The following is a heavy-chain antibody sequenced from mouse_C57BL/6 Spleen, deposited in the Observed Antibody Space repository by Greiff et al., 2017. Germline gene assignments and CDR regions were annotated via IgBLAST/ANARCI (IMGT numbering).Heavy chain of an antibody. D-gene: IGHD2-1*01. CDR1: GYTFTSYW. CDR3: ARGGGNYRFAY. V-gene: IGHV1-64*01. Sequence: QVQLQQPGAELVKPGASVKLSCKASGYTFTSYWMHWVKQRPGQGLEWIGMIHPNSGSTNYNEKFKSKATLTVDKSSSTAYMQLSSLTSEDSAVYYYARGGGNYRFAYWGQGTLVTVSA. J-gene: IGHJ3*01. CDR2: IHPNSGST.